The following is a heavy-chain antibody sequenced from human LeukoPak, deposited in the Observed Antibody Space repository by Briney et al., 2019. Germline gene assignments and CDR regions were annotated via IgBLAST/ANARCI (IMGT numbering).Heavy chain of an antibody. Sequence: GGSLRLSCAASGFTFSSYGMHWVRQAPGKGLEWVAVISYDGSNKYYADSVKGRFTISRDNSKNTLYLQMNSLRAEDTAVYYCAKTPGFRGFFDYWGQGTLVTVSS. CDR3: AKTPGFRGFFDY. CDR2: ISYDGSNK. D-gene: IGHD3-10*01. CDR1: GFTFSSYG. V-gene: IGHV3-30*18. J-gene: IGHJ4*02.